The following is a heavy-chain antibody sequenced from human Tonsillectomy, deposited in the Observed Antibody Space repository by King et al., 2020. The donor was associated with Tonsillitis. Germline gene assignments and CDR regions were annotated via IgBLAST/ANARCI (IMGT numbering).Heavy chain of an antibody. CDR3: AKTSYSSSFGMDV. CDR2: ISGSDGST. V-gene: IGHV3-23*04. D-gene: IGHD6-6*01. J-gene: IGHJ6*02. Sequence: VQLVESGGGLVQPGGSLRLSCAASGFTFSNYAMRWVRPAPGKGLEWVSAISGSDGSTYYADSVKGRFTISRDNSKNTLYLQMDSLRAEDTAVYYCAKTSYSSSFGMDVWGQGTTVTVSS. CDR1: GFTFSNYA.